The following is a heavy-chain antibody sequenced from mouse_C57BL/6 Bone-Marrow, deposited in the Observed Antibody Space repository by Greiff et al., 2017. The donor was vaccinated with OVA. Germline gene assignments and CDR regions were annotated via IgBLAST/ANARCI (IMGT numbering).Heavy chain of an antibody. CDR3: ARGRDYGNYLLYWYFDV. J-gene: IGHJ1*03. CDR2: IAPSDSYT. Sequence: VQLQQPGAELVKPGASVKLSCKASGYTFTSYWMQWVKQRPGQGLEWIGEIAPSDSYTNYNQKFKGKATLTVDTSSSTAYMQLSSLTSEDSAVYYCARGRDYGNYLLYWYFDVWGTGTTVTVSS. CDR1: GYTFTSYW. D-gene: IGHD2-1*01. V-gene: IGHV1-50*01.